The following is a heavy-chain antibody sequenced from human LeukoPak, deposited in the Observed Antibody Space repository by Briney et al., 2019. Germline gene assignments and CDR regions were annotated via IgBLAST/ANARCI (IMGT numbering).Heavy chain of an antibody. CDR3: ARAYCSSTSCTRAWAFDI. Sequence: RASVKVSCKASGGTFSSYAISWVRQAPGQGLEWMGRIIPILGIASYAQKFQGRVTITADKSTSTAYMELSSLRSEDTAVYYCARAYCSSTSCTRAWAFDIWGQGTMVTVSS. D-gene: IGHD2-2*01. CDR2: IIPILGIA. CDR1: GGTFSSYA. V-gene: IGHV1-69*04. J-gene: IGHJ3*02.